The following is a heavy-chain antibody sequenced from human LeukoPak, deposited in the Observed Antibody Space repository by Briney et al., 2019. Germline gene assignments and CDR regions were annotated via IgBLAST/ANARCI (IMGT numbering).Heavy chain of an antibody. CDR3: ARGPYYYESSGYYNFYYYYMDV. J-gene: IGHJ6*03. Sequence: SETLSLTCAVYGGYFSAYYWSWIRQPPGKGLEWIGEINHSGSTNYNPSLNSRVTISVDTSKNQFSLKLSSVTAADTAVYYCARGPYYYESSGYYNFYYYYMDVWDKGTPVTVSS. D-gene: IGHD3-22*01. V-gene: IGHV4-34*01. CDR1: GGYFSAYY. CDR2: INHSGST.